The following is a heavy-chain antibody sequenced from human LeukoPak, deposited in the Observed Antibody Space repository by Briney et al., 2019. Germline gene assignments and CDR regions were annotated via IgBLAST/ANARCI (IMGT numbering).Heavy chain of an antibody. CDR3: PRVVTAMVMEWNWCDP. V-gene: IGHV4-59*01. Sequence: SETLSLTCTVSGGSICSYYWSWIRQPPRKGLEGIGYIYYSGSTNYNHSLKSRVTIPVNTSKNQYSLTLSSGTAADTAGYLFPRVVTAMVMEWNWCDPGGRGTLVTVSS. CDR1: GGSICSYY. J-gene: IGHJ5*02. D-gene: IGHD5-18*01. CDR2: IYYSGST.